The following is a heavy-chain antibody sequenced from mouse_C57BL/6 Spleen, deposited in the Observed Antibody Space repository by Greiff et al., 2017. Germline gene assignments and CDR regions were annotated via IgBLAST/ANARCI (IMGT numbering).Heavy chain of an antibody. CDR1: GFTFSSYA. Sequence: DVMLVESGGGLVKPGGSLKLSCAASGFTFSSYAMSCVRQTPEKRLEWVATISDGGSYTYYPDNVKGRFTISRDNAKNNLYLQMSHLKSEDTAMYYCARVLDYYGSSYGFAYWGQGTLVTVSA. D-gene: IGHD1-1*01. CDR3: ARVLDYYGSSYGFAY. J-gene: IGHJ3*01. V-gene: IGHV5-4*03. CDR2: ISDGGSYT.